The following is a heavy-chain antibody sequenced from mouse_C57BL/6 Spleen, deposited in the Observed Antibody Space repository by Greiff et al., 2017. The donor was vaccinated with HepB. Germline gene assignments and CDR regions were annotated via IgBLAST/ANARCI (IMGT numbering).Heavy chain of an antibody. J-gene: IGHJ1*03. CDR3: ARSGHYYGSSNWYFDV. CDR2: IYPGSGST. Sequence: QVQLQQPGAELVKPGASVKMSCKASGYTFTSYWITWVKQRPGQGLEWIGDIYPGSGSTNYNEKFKSKATLTVDTSSSTAYMQLSSLTSEDSAVYYCARSGHYYGSSNWYFDVWGTGTTVTVSS. D-gene: IGHD1-1*01. V-gene: IGHV1-55*01. CDR1: GYTFTSYW.